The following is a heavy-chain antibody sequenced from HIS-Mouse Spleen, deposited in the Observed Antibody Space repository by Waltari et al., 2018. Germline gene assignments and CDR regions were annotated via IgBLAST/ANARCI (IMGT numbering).Heavy chain of an antibody. CDR1: GGSISSSSYY. D-gene: IGHD4-17*01. CDR2: IYYRGST. J-gene: IGHJ5*02. CDR3: ARDYGDNWFDP. V-gene: IGHV4-39*07. Sequence: QLQLQESGPGLVKPSETLSLTCTVSGGSISSSSYYWGWIRQPPGKGLGWIGSIYYRGSTYYNPHLKSRVTISVDTSKNQFSLKLSSVTAADTAVYYCARDYGDNWFDPWGQGTLVTVSS.